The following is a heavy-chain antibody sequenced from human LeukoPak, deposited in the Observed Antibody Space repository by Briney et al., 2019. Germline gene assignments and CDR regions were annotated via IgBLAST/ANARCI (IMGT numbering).Heavy chain of an antibody. V-gene: IGHV4-59*12. CDR3: ARALGAFDI. CDR1: GGSISSYY. Sequence: SETLSLTCTVSGGSISSYYWSWIRQPPGKGLEWIGYIYYSGSTNYNPSLKSRVTISLDKSKNQVSLKLNSVTAADTAVYYCARALGAFDIWGQGTMVTVSS. J-gene: IGHJ3*02. CDR2: IYYSGST.